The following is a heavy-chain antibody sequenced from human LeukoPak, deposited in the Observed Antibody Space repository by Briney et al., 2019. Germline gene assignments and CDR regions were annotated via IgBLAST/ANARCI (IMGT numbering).Heavy chain of an antibody. CDR3: ARADSGYDYGIDY. J-gene: IGHJ4*02. V-gene: IGHV1-2*02. CDR2: INPNSGGT. CDR1: GYTFTGYY. Sequence: ASVKVSCKASGYTFTGYYMHWVRQAPGQGLEWMGWINPNSGGTNYAQKFQGRVTMTRDTSISTAYMELSRLRSDDTAVYYCARADSGYDYGIDYWGQGTLVTVSS. D-gene: IGHD5-12*01.